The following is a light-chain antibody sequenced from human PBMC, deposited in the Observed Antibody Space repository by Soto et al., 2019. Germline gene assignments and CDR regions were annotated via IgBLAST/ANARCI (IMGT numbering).Light chain of an antibody. CDR1: NSDVGGYNY. V-gene: IGLV2-14*01. CDR3: SSYTRSSFWV. J-gene: IGLJ3*02. CDR2: EVS. Sequence: QSVLTQPASVSGSPGQSITISCTGINSDVGGYNYVTWYQQHPGKAPKFMIYEVSNRPSGISNRFSGSKSGNTASLTISGLQAEDEADHYCSSYTRSSFWVFGGGTKLTVL.